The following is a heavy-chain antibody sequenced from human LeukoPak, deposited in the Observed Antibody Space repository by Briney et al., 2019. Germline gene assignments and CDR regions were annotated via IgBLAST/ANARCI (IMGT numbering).Heavy chain of an antibody. CDR3: SRDRHCIGSTCYGL. J-gene: IGHJ4*02. CDR2: INSDGINT. Sequence: GGSLRLSCAASGFTFSNYWMHWVRQAPGKGLVWVSRINSDGINTSYADSVKGRFTISRDNAKNTLYLQMNSLRAEDTAVYYCSRDRHCIGSTCYGLWGQGTRVTVSS. D-gene: IGHD2-2*01. CDR1: GFTFSNYW. V-gene: IGHV3-74*01.